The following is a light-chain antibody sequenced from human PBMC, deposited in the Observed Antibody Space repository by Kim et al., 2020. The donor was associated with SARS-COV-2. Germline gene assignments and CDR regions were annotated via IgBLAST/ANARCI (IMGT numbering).Light chain of an antibody. CDR2: GHS. Sequence: SNIGADDDLPSYKQLPGTAPNPRIYGHSNRPSGVPDRFSGHKSGTSASLAITGLQAEDEADYYCQSYASSLSGSVFGGGTQLTVL. CDR3: QSYASSLSGSV. V-gene: IGLV1-40*01. CDR1: SNIGADDD. J-gene: IGLJ3*02.